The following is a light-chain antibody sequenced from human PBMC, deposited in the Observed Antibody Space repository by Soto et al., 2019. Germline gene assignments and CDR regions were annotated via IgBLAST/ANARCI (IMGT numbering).Light chain of an antibody. J-gene: IGLJ2*01. CDR2: DVS. CDR3: GSYTSSSTV. Sequence: SSDVGGYNYVSWYQQHPGKAPKLMIYDVSNRPSGVSNRFSGSKSGNTASLTISGLQAEDEADYYCGSYTSSSTVFVRGTKVTVL. CDR1: SSDVGGYNY. V-gene: IGLV2-14*04.